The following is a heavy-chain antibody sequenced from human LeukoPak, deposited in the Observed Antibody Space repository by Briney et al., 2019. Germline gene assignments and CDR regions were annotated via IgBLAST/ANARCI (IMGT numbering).Heavy chain of an antibody. Sequence: SETLSLTCAVYGGSFSGYYWSWLSQPPGKGLEWIGEINHSGSTNYNPSLKSRVTISVDTSKNQFSLKLSSVTAADTAVYYCARVRQWLVQSDAFDIWGQGTIVTVSS. V-gene: IGHV4-34*01. J-gene: IGHJ3*02. CDR3: ARVRQWLVQSDAFDI. D-gene: IGHD6-19*01. CDR1: GGSFSGYY. CDR2: INHSGST.